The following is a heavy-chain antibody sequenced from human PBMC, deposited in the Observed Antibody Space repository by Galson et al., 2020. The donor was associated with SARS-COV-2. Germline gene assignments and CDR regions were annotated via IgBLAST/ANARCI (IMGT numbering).Heavy chain of an antibody. CDR1: GFTFSDAW. Sequence: GESLKISCAASGFTFSDAWMSWVRQAPGTGPAWLGRIKSNTNGGTTDYAAPVKGRFTISRDDSIHTLYLQMNSLKTEDTALYYCTTVIVDYERTADYSAPPRNAFDIWGQGTMVTVSS. V-gene: IGHV3-15*01. J-gene: IGHJ3*02. CDR3: TTVIVDYERTADYSAPPRNAFDI. CDR2: IKSNTNGGTT. D-gene: IGHD4-17*01.